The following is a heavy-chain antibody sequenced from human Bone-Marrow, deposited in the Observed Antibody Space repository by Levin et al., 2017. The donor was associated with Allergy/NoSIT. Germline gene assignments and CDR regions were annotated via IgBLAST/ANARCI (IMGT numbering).Heavy chain of an antibody. Sequence: LSLTCAASGFPFSTYWVNWVRQAPGKGLEWVAIIKQDGSEKYYVDSVKGRFTISRDNAKNSFYLQMNSLRAEDTAVYYCATAAGWELSSWGQGTLVTVSS. V-gene: IGHV3-7*01. CDR2: IKQDGSEK. CDR1: GFPFSTYW. D-gene: IGHD1-26*01. CDR3: ATAAGWELSS. J-gene: IGHJ4*02.